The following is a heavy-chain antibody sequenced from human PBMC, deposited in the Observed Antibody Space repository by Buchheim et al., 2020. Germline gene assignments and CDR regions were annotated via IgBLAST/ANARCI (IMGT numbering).Heavy chain of an antibody. CDR2: ISYDGSNK. Sequence: QVQLVESGGGVVQPGRSLRLSCAASGFTFSSYAMHWVRQAPGKGLEWVAVISYDGSNKYYADSVKGRFTISRDNSKNTLYLQMNSLRAEDTAVYYCARAGYGGNSENFDYWGQGTL. J-gene: IGHJ4*02. CDR3: ARAGYGGNSENFDY. CDR1: GFTFSSYA. D-gene: IGHD4-23*01. V-gene: IGHV3-30-3*01.